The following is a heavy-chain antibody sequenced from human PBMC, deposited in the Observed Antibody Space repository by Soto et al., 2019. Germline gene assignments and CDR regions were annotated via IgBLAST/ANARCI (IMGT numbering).Heavy chain of an antibody. V-gene: IGHV4-34*01. CDR2: INHSGTT. CDR3: ARSPKSTDFPYYFYF. D-gene: IGHD2-21*01. J-gene: IGHJ4*02. CDR1: SRSFRDYY. Sequence: SETLSLTCAVYSRSFRDYYWTWIRQPPVKGLEFIGEINHSGTTHYNPSLKSRVTISVDTSKNHFSLKMNSVTAADTAVYYCARSPKSTDFPYYFYFWGQGTLVT.